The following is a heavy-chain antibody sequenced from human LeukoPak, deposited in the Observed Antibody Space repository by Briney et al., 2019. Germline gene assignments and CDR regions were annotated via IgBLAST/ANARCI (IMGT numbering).Heavy chain of an antibody. Sequence: SETLSLTCAVYGGSFSGYYWSWIRQPPGKGLEWIGEINHSGSTNYNPSLKSRVTISVDTSKNQFSLGLNSVTAADTAVYYCARGPWFVETGRPNWYFDLWGRGTLVTVSS. J-gene: IGHJ2*01. V-gene: IGHV4-34*01. D-gene: IGHD3-10*01. CDR2: INHSGST. CDR1: GGSFSGYY. CDR3: ARGPWFVETGRPNWYFDL.